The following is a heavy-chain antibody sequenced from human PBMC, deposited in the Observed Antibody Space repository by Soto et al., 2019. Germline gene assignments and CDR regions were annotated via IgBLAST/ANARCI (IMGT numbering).Heavy chain of an antibody. V-gene: IGHV1-3*01. CDR3: ARYYYDSSRYWHLDL. Sequence: TXXAMHWVRQAPGQRLEWMGWINAGNGNTKYSQKFQGRVTITRDTSASTAYMELSRLRSEDTAVYYCARYYYDSSRYWHLDLWGRGTLVTVSS. J-gene: IGHJ2*01. CDR2: INAGNGNT. CDR1: TXXA. D-gene: IGHD3-22*01.